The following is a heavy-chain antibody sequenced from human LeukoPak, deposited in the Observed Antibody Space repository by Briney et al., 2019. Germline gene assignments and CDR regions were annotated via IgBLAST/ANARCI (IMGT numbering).Heavy chain of an antibody. D-gene: IGHD3-3*01. CDR3: ARGRSRYYDLWSGYYPFDY. V-gene: IGHV5-51*01. CDR2: IYPGDSDT. J-gene: IGHJ4*02. Sequence: GESLKISCKGSGYSFTSYWIGWVRQMPGKGLEWMGIIYPGDSDTRYSPSFQGQVTISADKSISTAYLQWSSLKASDTAMYYCARGRSRYYDLWSGYYPFDYWGQGTLVTVSS. CDR1: GYSFTSYW.